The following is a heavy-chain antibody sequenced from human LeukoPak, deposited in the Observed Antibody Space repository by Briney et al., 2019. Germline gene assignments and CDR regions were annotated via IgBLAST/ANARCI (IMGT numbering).Heavy chain of an antibody. CDR2: ISAYNGNT. D-gene: IGHD3-10*01. CDR3: ARALLWFGEPSHIDY. V-gene: IGHV1-18*01. J-gene: IGHJ4*02. Sequence: ASVKVSCKASGYTFTSYGISWVRQAPGQGLEWTGWISAYNGNTNYAQRVQGRVTMTTDTSTSTAYMELRSLRSDDTAVYYCARALLWFGEPSHIDYWGQGTLVTASS. CDR1: GYTFTSYG.